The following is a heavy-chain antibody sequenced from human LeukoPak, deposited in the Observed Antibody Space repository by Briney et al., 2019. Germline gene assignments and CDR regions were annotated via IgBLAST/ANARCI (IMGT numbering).Heavy chain of an antibody. D-gene: IGHD2-15*01. CDR3: ASLGGDCSGGSCYYGY. J-gene: IGHJ4*02. V-gene: IGHV3-74*01. CDR2: INSDGSRT. Sequence: GGSLRLSCAASGFTFSSYWMHWVRQAPGKGLVWVSRINSDGSRTSYADSVKGRFTISRGNAKNTLYLQMNSLRAEDTAVYYCASLGGDCSGGSCYYGYWGQGTLVTVSS. CDR1: GFTFSSYW.